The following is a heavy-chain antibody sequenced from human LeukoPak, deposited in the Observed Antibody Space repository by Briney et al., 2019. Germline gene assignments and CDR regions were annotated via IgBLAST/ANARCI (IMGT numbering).Heavy chain of an antibody. CDR1: GDSVSSNSAA. Sequence: QTLSLTCAISGDSVSSNSAAWNWIRQSPSRGLEWLGRTYYRSKWYNDYAVSVKSRITINPDTSKNQFSLQLNSVTPEDTAVYYCARGSSSRDYYYYYYMDVWGKGTTVTVSS. CDR2: TYYRSKWYN. V-gene: IGHV6-1*01. CDR3: ARGSSSRDYYYYYYMDV. J-gene: IGHJ6*03. D-gene: IGHD6-13*01.